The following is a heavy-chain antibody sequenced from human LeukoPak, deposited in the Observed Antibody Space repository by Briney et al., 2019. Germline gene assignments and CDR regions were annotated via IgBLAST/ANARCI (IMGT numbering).Heavy chain of an antibody. Sequence: GGSLRLSCAASGFSFSNYGMHWVRQAPGEGLEWVALIQSDGSKTYSADSVKGRFTISRDNPRNTLYLQMDRLRPEDTAVYYCAKRYCKSATCRSDMDAWGQGTTVTVS. CDR3: AKRYCKSATCRSDMDA. CDR1: GFSFSNYG. CDR2: IQSDGSKT. J-gene: IGHJ6*02. V-gene: IGHV3-30*02. D-gene: IGHD2-15*01.